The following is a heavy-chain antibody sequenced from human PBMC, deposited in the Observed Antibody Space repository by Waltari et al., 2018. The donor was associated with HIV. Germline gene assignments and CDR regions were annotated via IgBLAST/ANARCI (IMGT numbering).Heavy chain of an antibody. CDR1: GGSISSSSYY. Sequence: QLQLQESGPGLVKPSETLSLTCTVSGGSISSSSYYWGWIRQPPGKGLEWIGIMYSRGNTHYSPSLKSRVTISVDKSKNQFSLKVSSVTAADTAVYYCARGVWSGFNIAYYYNGMDVWGQGTTVIVSS. V-gene: IGHV4-39*07. CDR3: ARGVWSGFNIAYYYNGMDV. J-gene: IGHJ6*02. CDR2: MYSRGNT. D-gene: IGHD3-3*01.